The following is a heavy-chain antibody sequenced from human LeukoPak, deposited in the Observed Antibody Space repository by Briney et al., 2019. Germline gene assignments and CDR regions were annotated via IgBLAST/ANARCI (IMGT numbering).Heavy chain of an antibody. CDR3: ARTYCGGDCYPKDY. D-gene: IGHD2-21*02. CDR2: INPNSGGT. V-gene: IGHV1-2*02. J-gene: IGHJ4*02. Sequence: ASVKVPCKASGYTFTGYYMHWVRQAPGQGLEWMGWINPNSGGTNYAQKFQGRVTMTRDTSISTAYMELSRLRSDDTAVYYCARTYCGGDCYPKDYWGQGTLVTVSS. CDR1: GYTFTGYY.